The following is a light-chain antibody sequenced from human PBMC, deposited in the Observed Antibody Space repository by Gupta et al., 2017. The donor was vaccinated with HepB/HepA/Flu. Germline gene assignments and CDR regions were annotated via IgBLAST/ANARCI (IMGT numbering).Light chain of an antibody. J-gene: IGKJ4*01. Sequence: EIVLTQSPLSLPVSPGEPASMSCRSNQSLRHSNGDTYLDWYLQKPGQSPHLLIFLASSRASGVPDRFSGVGSDTXFTLKIXRGEAEDVGIYYCMQALQTPLTFGXGTKVDIK. CDR1: QSLRHSNGDTY. CDR3: MQALQTPLT. V-gene: IGKV2-28*01. CDR2: LAS.